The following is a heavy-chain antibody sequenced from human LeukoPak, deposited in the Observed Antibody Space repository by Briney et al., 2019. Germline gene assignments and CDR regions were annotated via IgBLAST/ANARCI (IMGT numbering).Heavy chain of an antibody. D-gene: IGHD3-10*01. J-gene: IGHJ4*02. CDR3: ARHLPTMVRGVITYYFDY. V-gene: IGHV4-34*01. CDR1: GGSFSGYY. Sequence: PSETLSLTCAVYGGSFSGYYWSWIRQPPGKGLEWIGEINHSGSTNYNPSLKSRVTISVDTSKNQFSLKLSSVTAADTAVYYCARHLPTMVRGVITYYFDYWGQGTLVTVSS. CDR2: INHSGST.